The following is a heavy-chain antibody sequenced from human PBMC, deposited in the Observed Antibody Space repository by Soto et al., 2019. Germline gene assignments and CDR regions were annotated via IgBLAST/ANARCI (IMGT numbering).Heavy chain of an antibody. CDR1: GFTFSNAW. V-gene: IGHV3-15*01. CDR2: IKSKTDGGTT. D-gene: IGHD3-16*01. CDR3: TTVYAYYVSIWGSSYFDY. Sequence: EVQLVESGGGLVKPGGSLRLSCAASGFTFSNAWMSWVRQAPGKGLEWVGRIKSKTDGGTTDYAAPVKGRFTISRDDSKITLYLKMNSLKSEGIAVYYCTTVYAYYVSIWGSSYFDYWGQGTLVTVS. J-gene: IGHJ4*02.